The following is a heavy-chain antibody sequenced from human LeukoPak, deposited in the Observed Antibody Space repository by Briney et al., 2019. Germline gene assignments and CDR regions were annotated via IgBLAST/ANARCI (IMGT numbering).Heavy chain of an antibody. CDR1: GYTFTGYY. Sequence: GASVKVSCKASGYTFTGYYIHWVRQAPGQGLEWMGWINPNSGGKNYAQKFQGRVTMTRDTSISTAYMELSRLRSDDTAVYYCARDGRCSSTSCYGWFDPWGQGTLVTVSS. CDR2: INPNSGGK. CDR3: ARDGRCSSTSCYGWFDP. V-gene: IGHV1-2*02. D-gene: IGHD2-2*01. J-gene: IGHJ5*02.